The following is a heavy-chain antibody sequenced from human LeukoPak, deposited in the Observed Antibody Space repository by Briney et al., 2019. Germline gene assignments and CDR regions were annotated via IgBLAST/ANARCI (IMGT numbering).Heavy chain of an antibody. CDR3: ARRSGHYYWYFDL. CDR2: ISSSIIYI. D-gene: IGHD6-25*01. CDR1: GFTFSTYS. J-gene: IGHJ2*01. Sequence: GGSLRLSCAASGFTFSTYSFNWVRQAPGKGLEWVSSISSSIIYIYYADSVKGRFTISRDNAKNSLYLQMNSLRAEDTAVYYCARRSGHYYWYFDLWGRGTLVTVSS. V-gene: IGHV3-21*01.